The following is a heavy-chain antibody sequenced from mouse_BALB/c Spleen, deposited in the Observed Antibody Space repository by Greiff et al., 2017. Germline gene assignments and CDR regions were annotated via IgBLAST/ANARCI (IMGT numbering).Heavy chain of an antibody. CDR1: GYSITSGYY. J-gene: IGHJ4*01. D-gene: IGHD2-1*01. CDR2: ISYDGSN. CDR3: AREGYYGNYYYAMDY. Sequence: VQLKESGPGLVKPSQSLSLTCSVTGYSITSGYYWYWIRQFPGNKLEWMGYISYDGSNNYNPSLKNRISITRDTSKNQFFLKLNSVTTEDTATYYCAREGYYGNYYYAMDYWGQGTSVTVSS. V-gene: IGHV3-6*02.